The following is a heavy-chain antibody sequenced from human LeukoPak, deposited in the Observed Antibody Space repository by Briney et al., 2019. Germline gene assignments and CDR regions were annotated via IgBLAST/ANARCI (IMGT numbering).Heavy chain of an antibody. CDR2: MYSGGDT. CDR3: ARDAPQVPAAGVLAS. J-gene: IGHJ5*02. V-gene: IGHV3-53*01. D-gene: IGHD6-13*01. Sequence: GGSRRLSCAASGFTVSDNYMSWVRQAPGKGLEWVSVMYSGGDTYYANSVKGRFTFSRDISKNTLYLQMNGLRTEDTAMYYCARDAPQVPAAGVLASWGQGTLVTVSS. CDR1: GFTVSDNY.